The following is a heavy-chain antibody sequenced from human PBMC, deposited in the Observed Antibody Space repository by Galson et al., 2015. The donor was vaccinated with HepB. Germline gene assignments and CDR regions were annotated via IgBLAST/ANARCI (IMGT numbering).Heavy chain of an antibody. D-gene: IGHD6-19*01. CDR2: TYYRSKWYN. Sequence: CAISGDSVSSNSATWNRIRQSPSGGLEWLGKTYYRSKWYNDYAVSVKSRITVNPDTSKNQFSLHLNSVTPEDTAVYYCARGGSGRYDYWGQGTLVTVSS. V-gene: IGHV6-1*01. CDR1: GDSVSSNSAT. CDR3: ARGGSGRYDY. J-gene: IGHJ4*02.